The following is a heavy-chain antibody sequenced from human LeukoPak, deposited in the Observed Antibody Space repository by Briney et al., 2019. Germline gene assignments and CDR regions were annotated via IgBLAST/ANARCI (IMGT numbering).Heavy chain of an antibody. D-gene: IGHD3-3*01. CDR3: AKGPGADDFWRGYFLS. CDR2: LSGNGIDT. Sequence: TGGSLRLSCAASGFTFSSYAMSWVRQAPGKGLGWVSGLSGNGIDTYYADSERGRFTISRDNSKNTLYLQMNSLRAEDTTVYYCAKGPGADDFWRGYFLSWGQGTLVTVSS. J-gene: IGHJ4*02. CDR1: GFTFSSYA. V-gene: IGHV3-23*01.